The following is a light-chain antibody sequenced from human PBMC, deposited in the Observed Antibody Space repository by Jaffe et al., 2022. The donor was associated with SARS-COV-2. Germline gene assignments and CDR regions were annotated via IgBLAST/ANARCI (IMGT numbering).Light chain of an antibody. J-gene: IGKJ2*01. CDR1: QSVNNW. V-gene: IGKV1-5*03. Sequence: IQLTQSPSTLSAFVGDRVTISCRANQSVNNWLAWYQQRPGEAPKLLIYKASKLQPGVPSRFSGAGSGTEFTLTISRLQPEDFAIYYCQHFNTDSYSFGPGTRLEI. CDR2: KAS. CDR3: QHFNTDSYS.